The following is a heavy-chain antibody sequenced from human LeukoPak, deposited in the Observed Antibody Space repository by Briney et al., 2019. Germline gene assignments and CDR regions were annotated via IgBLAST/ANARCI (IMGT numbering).Heavy chain of an antibody. Sequence: PSETLSLTCTVSGYSISRGYSWAWIRQLPGKGLEWIGSINRSWNTYYNPSSKSRVTISLDTSTNQYSLKVSSVTAADTAIYYCASVSPAADYWGQGTLVTVSS. V-gene: IGHV4-38-2*02. CDR2: INRSWNT. J-gene: IGHJ4*02. CDR3: ASVSPAADY. CDR1: GYSISRGYS.